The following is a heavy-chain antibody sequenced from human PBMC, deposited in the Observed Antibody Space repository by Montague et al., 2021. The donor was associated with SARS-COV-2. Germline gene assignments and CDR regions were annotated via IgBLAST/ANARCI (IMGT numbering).Heavy chain of an antibody. Sequence: TLSLTCAVYGGSFSGYYWSWIRQPPGRGLEWIGEINHSGSTNYNPSLKSRVTISVDTSKNQFSLKLSSVTAADTAVYYCTREGYQVLWSDYYYYGMDVWGQGTTVTVSS. CDR3: TREGYQVLWSDYYYYGMDV. V-gene: IGHV4-34*01. CDR1: GGSFSGYY. D-gene: IGHD2-2*01. J-gene: IGHJ6*02. CDR2: INHSGST.